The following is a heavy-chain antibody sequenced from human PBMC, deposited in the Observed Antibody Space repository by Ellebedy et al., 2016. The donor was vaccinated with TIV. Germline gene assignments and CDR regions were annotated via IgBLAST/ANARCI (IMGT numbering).Heavy chain of an antibody. CDR2: IWYDGSTQ. J-gene: IGHJ4*02. Sequence: GESLKISCEASGFTFSSFGMHWVRQAPGKGLEWMAVIWYDGSTQYSADSVKGRFTISRDNSKNTLFLQMNGLRAEDTAVYYCARHPLEWLVGPMYFDYWGQGTLVTVSS. CDR3: ARHPLEWLVGPMYFDY. D-gene: IGHD6-19*01. CDR1: GFTFSSFG. V-gene: IGHV3-33*01.